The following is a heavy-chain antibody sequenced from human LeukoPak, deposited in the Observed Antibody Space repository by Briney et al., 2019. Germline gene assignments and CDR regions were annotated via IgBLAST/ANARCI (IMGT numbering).Heavy chain of an antibody. Sequence: GGFLRLSCAASGFAFSDYSMNWVRQAPGRGLEWVANTRGSGSGMGSGNYYAGAVKGRFTISRDNANNSLYLQMNSLRAEDTAFYYCARDDNWGFDYWGQGALVTVSS. V-gene: IGHV3-21*05. D-gene: IGHD7-27*01. CDR2: TRGSGSGM. CDR1: GFAFSDYS. CDR3: ARDDNWGFDY. J-gene: IGHJ4*02.